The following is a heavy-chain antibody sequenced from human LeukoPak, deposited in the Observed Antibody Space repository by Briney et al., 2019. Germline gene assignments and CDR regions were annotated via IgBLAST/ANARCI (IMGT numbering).Heavy chain of an antibody. CDR3: GRHRSRLDDFGV. J-gene: IGHJ3*01. D-gene: IGHD6-13*01. V-gene: IGHV4-59*08. Sequence: SETLSLTCTVSGGSISSYYWSWIRRPPGKGLEWIGYISYSESTNYNPSLRSRVTISVDTSKNQFSLKLSSVTAADTAVYYCGRHRSRLDDFGVWGQGTVVTVSS. CDR2: ISYSEST. CDR1: GGSISSYY.